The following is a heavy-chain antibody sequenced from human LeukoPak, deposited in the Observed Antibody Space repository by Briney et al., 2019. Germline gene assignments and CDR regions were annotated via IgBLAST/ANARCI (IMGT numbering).Heavy chain of an antibody. CDR1: GGSFSGYY. Sequence: SETLSLTRAVYGGSFSGYYWSRIRQPPGKGLEWIGEINHSGSTNYNPSLKSRVTISVDTSKNQFSLKLSSVTAADTAVYYCARADNILGYFDYWGQGTLVTVSS. V-gene: IGHV4-34*01. J-gene: IGHJ4*02. CDR3: ARADNILGYFDY. D-gene: IGHD7-27*01. CDR2: INHSGST.